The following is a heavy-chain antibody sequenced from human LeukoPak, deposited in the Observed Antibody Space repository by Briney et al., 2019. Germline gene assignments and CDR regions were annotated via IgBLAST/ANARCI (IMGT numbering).Heavy chain of an antibody. CDR2: IIPIFGTA. CDR1: GGTFSRYA. V-gene: IGHV1-69*13. D-gene: IGHD4-23*01. Sequence: SVTVSCKASGGTFSRYAISWVRQAPGQGLEWMGGIIPIFGTANYAQKFQGRVTITADESTSTAYMELSSLRSEDTAVYYCARSDPDYGGNGRDYWGQGTLVTVSS. J-gene: IGHJ4*02. CDR3: ARSDPDYGGNGRDY.